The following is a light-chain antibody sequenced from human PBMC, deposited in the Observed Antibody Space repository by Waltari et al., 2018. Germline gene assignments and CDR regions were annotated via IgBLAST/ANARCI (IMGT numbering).Light chain of an antibody. V-gene: IGLV1-40*01. J-gene: IGLJ3*02. Sequence: QSVLTQPPSMSGAPGQKVTIPCTGGSSNFGEGYDVHWYQQFPGTAPKLLIFGNTNRPSGVPGRFSGSRSGTSASLAIAGLQSEDEAVYYCQSFDSSLSASVFGGGTKLTVL. CDR3: QSFDSSLSASV. CDR2: GNT. CDR1: SSNFGEGYD.